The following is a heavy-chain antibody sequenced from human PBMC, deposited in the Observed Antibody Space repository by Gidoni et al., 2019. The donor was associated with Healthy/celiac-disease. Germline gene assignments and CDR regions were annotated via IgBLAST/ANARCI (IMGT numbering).Heavy chain of an antibody. CDR3: ARATYYDFWSGSDY. J-gene: IGHJ4*02. CDR2: IIPIFGTA. V-gene: IGHV1-69*01. Sequence: QVQLVQSGAEVKKPGSSVKVSCKASGGTFSSYAISWVRRPPGQGLEWMGGIIPIFGTANYAQKFQGRVTITADESTSTAYMELSSLRSEDTAVYYCARATYYDFWSGSDYWGQGTLVTVSS. D-gene: IGHD3-3*01. CDR1: GGTFSSYA.